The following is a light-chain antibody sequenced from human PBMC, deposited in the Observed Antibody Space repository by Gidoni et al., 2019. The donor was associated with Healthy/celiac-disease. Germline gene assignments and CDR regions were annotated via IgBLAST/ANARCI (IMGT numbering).Light chain of an antibody. CDR2: GAS. J-gene: IGKJ1*01. CDR1: PSVRSN. CDR3: QQYNTWPPCT. V-gene: IGKV3-15*01. Sequence: EIVMTQYTATLSVSPGASATLSCRASPSVRSNLAWYPQKPGHAPRLLIYGASTRATGIPAWFSCSWSGQDFTLSISRLRSEGFAVYFFQQYNTWPPCTFXQXTKVDIK.